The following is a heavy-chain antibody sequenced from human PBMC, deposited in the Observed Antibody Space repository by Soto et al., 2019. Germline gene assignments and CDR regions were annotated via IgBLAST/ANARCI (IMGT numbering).Heavy chain of an antibody. Sequence: ASVKVSCKASGYTFSAYAIHWVRQAPGQGLECMGWINAANGDSRYSQKFQGRLTITRDTSTTTAYMDLSSLTSEDTAVYYCAKSGSLDSWGQ. CDR2: INAANGDS. CDR1: GYTFSAYA. V-gene: IGHV1-3*01. J-gene: IGHJ5*01. CDR3: AKSGSLDS. D-gene: IGHD3-10*01.